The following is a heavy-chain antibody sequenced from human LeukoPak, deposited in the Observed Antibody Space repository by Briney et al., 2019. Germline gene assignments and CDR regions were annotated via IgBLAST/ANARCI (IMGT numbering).Heavy chain of an antibody. CDR3: ARPEYRYGYILDY. CDR1: GYTFTGHY. CDR2: IKPDSGAT. D-gene: IGHD5-18*01. Sequence: ASVKVSCKASGYTFTGHYIHWVRQAPGQGLEWMGWIKPDSGATDYAQKFQGRVTMTRDTSISTAHMELNRLTSDDTAVYYCARPEYRYGYILDYWGQGTLVTVSS. V-gene: IGHV1-2*02. J-gene: IGHJ4*02.